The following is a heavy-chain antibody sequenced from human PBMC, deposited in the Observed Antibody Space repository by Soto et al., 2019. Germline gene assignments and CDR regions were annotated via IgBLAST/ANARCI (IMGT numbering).Heavy chain of an antibody. Sequence: QVQLVESGGGVVQPGRSLRLSCAGSGFTFSNYGMHWVRQAPGKGPEWVAVTSFDESHKYYADSVKGRFTISRDNSKNTLHLKMSSLRAEDTAMYYCAKEHAVGWGAYDIWGQGTMVTVSS. CDR1: GFTFSNYG. D-gene: IGHD2-2*03. CDR2: TSFDESHK. V-gene: IGHV3-30*18. CDR3: AKEHAVGWGAYDI. J-gene: IGHJ3*02.